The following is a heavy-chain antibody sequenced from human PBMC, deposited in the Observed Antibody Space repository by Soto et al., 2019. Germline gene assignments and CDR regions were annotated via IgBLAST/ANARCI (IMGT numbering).Heavy chain of an antibody. J-gene: IGHJ2*01. D-gene: IGHD3-16*01. CDR1: GYTFTGYS. CDR2: INPNSGGT. CDR3: ARVQPFTHHLIRYFDL. V-gene: IGHV1-2*02. Sequence: QVQLVQSGAEVKKPGASVKVSCKASGYTFTGYSMHWVRQAPGQVLEWMGWINPNSGGTNYAQKFQGRVTMTRDTSISTAYMEMSRLRSDDTAVYYCARVQPFTHHLIRYFDLWGRGTLVTVSS.